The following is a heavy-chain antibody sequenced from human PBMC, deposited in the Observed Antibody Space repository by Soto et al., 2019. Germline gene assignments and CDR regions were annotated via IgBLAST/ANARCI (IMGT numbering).Heavy chain of an antibody. Sequence: GGSLRLSCAASGFTVSNAWMNWVRQAPGKGLEWVAMISSDGSNKYYIDSVKGRFTISRDNSKNTLYLQMNSLRVEDTAVYYCANPRPGFRGPPFDPGGHGPLVTVSS. CDR1: GFTVSNAW. V-gene: IGHV3-30*18. D-gene: IGHD3-10*01. CDR2: ISSDGSNK. J-gene: IGHJ5*02. CDR3: ANPRPGFRGPPFDP.